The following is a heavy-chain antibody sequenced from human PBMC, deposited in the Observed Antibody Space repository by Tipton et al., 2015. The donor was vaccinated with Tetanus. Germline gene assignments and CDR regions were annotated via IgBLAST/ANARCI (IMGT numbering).Heavy chain of an antibody. J-gene: IGHJ3*02. D-gene: IGHD5-24*01. CDR2: AHYSGKT. CDR1: GGSINTYY. Sequence: VKPSETLSLNCTVSGGSINTYYWSWIRQPPGRGLEWIGYAHYSGKTNYSPSLTGRVTLSVDTSRKQFSLKLRSVTAADTAVYYCARVGWLQQNKPAFDIWGQGTMVTVSS. V-gene: IGHV4-59*01. CDR3: ARVGWLQQNKPAFDI.